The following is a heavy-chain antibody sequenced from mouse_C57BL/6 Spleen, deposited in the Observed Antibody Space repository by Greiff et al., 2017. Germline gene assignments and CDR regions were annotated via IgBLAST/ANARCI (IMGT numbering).Heavy chain of an antibody. V-gene: IGHV8-8*01. CDR1: GFSLSTFGMG. J-gene: IGHJ3*01. CDR2: IWWDDDK. D-gene: IGHD2-3*01. CDR3: DRIKDGYSFAY. Sequence: QVQLKQSGPGLLQPSQTLSLTCSFSGFSLSTFGMGVGWIRQPSGKGLEWLAHIWWDDDKYYKPALKSRLTISKDSSKNQVFLKSATVDTADTSTYYSDRIKDGYSFAYWGQGTLVTVSA.